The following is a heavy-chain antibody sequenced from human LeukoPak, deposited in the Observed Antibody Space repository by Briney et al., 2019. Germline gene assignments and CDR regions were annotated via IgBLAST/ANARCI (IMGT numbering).Heavy chain of an antibody. CDR3: AKVGLWFGELRSFDI. Sequence: GGSLRLSCATSGFTFSTYAMSWVRQAPGKGLEWVSTISGGGGSTYYADSVKGRFSISRDNSENTLYLQMNSLRAEDAAVYYCAKVGLWFGELRSFDIWGQGTMVTVST. CDR1: GFTFSTYA. CDR2: ISGGGGST. V-gene: IGHV3-23*01. D-gene: IGHD3-10*01. J-gene: IGHJ3*02.